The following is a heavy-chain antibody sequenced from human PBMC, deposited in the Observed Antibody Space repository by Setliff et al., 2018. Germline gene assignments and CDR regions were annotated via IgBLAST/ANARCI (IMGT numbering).Heavy chain of an antibody. D-gene: IGHD3-16*01. CDR2: INPKTGGT. CDR3: ARSDHLVVDGFDV. J-gene: IGHJ3*01. V-gene: IGHV1-2*04. Sequence: GASVKVSCKTSGYAFTDNYIHWVRRAPGQGLEWMGWINPKTGGTNLAQKFQGWVSMTRDTSITTAYMELSRLTSDDMAVYFCARSDHLVVDGFDVWGQGTMVTVSS. CDR1: GYAFTDNY.